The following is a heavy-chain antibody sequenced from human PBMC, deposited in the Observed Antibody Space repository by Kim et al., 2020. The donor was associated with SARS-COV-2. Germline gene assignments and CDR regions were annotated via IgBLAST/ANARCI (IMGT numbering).Heavy chain of an antibody. CDR1: AHSLTKYY. D-gene: IGHD4-17*01. Sequence: ASVKVSCKASAHSLTKYYMNWVRQAPGQGLEWMGVINPSGGGTSYAQRFQGRVTMTSDTSTSTVDMELSSLRSEDTAVYYCARDERNEYGVNIAFDWGQGTLVTVSS. CDR3: ARDERNEYGVNIAFD. CDR2: INPSGGGT. V-gene: IGHV1-46*01. J-gene: IGHJ4*02.